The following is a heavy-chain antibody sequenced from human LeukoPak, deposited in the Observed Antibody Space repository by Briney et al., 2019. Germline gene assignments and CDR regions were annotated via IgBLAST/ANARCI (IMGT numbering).Heavy chain of an antibody. D-gene: IGHD2-2*01. Sequence: GGSLRLSCAASGFTFSSYGMHWVRQAPGKGLEWVAVISYDGSNKYYADSGKGRFTISRDNSKNTLYLQMNSLRAEDTAVYYCEIVPAATRGGAFDVWGQGTMVTVSS. V-gene: IGHV3-30*03. CDR2: ISYDGSNK. CDR3: EIVPAATRGGAFDV. CDR1: GFTFSSYG. J-gene: IGHJ3*01.